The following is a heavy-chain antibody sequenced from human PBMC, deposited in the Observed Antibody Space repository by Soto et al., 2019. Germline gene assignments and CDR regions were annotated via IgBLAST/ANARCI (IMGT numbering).Heavy chain of an antibody. V-gene: IGHV4-39*01. Sequence: QLQLQESAPGLVKPSETLSLTCTASGGSISSRGYYWGWIRQPPGKGLEWIGTIYYSGSTYYNPSLKSRGTISVDTSKNQFSLKLSSVTAADTAVYYCATSNWFDPWGQGTLVTVSS. CDR1: GGSISSRGYY. CDR3: ATSNWFDP. J-gene: IGHJ5*02. CDR2: IYYSGST.